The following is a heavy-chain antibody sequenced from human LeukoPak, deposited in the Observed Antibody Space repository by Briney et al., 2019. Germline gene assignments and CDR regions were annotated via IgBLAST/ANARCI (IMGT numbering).Heavy chain of an antibody. CDR3: ARLSTVTTSFDY. J-gene: IGHJ4*02. Sequence: SETLSLTCTVSGDSISGYYWSWIRQPPGKGLEWIGYIYYSGSTNYNPSLKSRVTMSVDTSKNQFSLKLSSVTAADTAVYYCARLSTVTTSFDYWGQGTLVTVSS. D-gene: IGHD4-17*01. V-gene: IGHV4-59*12. CDR2: IYYSGST. CDR1: GDSISGYY.